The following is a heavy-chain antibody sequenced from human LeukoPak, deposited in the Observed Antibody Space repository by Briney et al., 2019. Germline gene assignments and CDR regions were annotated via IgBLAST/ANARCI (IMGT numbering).Heavy chain of an antibody. D-gene: IGHD2-2*02. V-gene: IGHV3-74*01. CDR2: LSTDGRST. CDR3: ARVSCDEITCKYPFDY. J-gene: IGHJ4*02. Sequence: GGSVTLFCAASGLPYSSYRMHWARPAPGQGLVWLSRLSTDGRSTDYADSVKGRCTTSRDNAKNTLYLQMNSLRVEDTAVYYCARVSCDEITCKYPFDYWGQGALVTVSS. CDR1: GLPYSSYR.